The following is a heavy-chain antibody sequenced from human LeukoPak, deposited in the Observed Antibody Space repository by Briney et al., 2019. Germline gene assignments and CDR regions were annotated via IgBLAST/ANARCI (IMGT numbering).Heavy chain of an antibody. CDR2: IYTSGST. CDR1: GGSISSYY. CDR3: ARGPYYDFWSGPPPYYYYYMDV. Sequence: PSETLSLTCTVSGGSISSYYWSWIRQPAGRGLEWIGRIYTSGSTNYNPSLKSRVPMSVDTSKNQFSLKLSSVTAADTAVYYCARGPYYDFWSGPPPYYYYYMDVWGKGTTVTVSS. J-gene: IGHJ6*03. D-gene: IGHD3-3*01. V-gene: IGHV4-4*07.